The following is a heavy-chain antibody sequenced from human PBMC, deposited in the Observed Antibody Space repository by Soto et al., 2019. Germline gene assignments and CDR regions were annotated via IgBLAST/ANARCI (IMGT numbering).Heavy chain of an antibody. D-gene: IGHD4-17*01. CDR1: GYTFTGYY. CDR3: ARGIRYGDYGDAFDI. CDR2: INPNSGGT. Sequence: ASVKVSCKASGYTFTGYYMHWVRQAPGQGLEWMGWINPNSGGTNYAQKFQGWVTMTRDTSISTAYMELSRLRSEDTAVYYCARGIRYGDYGDAFDIWGQGTMVT. V-gene: IGHV1-2*04. J-gene: IGHJ3*02.